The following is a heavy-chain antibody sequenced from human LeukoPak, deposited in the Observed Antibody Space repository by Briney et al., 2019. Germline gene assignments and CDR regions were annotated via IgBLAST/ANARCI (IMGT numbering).Heavy chain of an antibody. CDR3: ARDYGGGWYQIDY. D-gene: IGHD6-13*01. CDR1: GGSISSYY. J-gene: IGHJ4*02. V-gene: IGHV4-59*12. CDR2: ISYSGST. Sequence: SETLSLTCTVSGGSISSYYWSWIRQPPGKGLKWIGYISYSGSTNYNPSLKSRLTISLDTSKRQFSLNLNSVTVADTALYYCARDYGGGWYQIDYWGQGTLVTVSS.